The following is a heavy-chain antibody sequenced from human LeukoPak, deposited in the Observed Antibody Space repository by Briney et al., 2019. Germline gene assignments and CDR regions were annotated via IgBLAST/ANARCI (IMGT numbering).Heavy chain of an antibody. CDR1: GFIFSSYS. D-gene: IGHD3-3*02. V-gene: IGHV3-48*04. Sequence: GVSQRLSCAASGFIFSSYSMNWVRQAPGKGLEWLSYISGRSTTIYYSDSVKGRFTVSRDNARNTLYLQMNSLRAEDTAVYYCATGTFPWGQGTLVTAPS. CDR2: ISGRSTTI. CDR3: ATGTFP. J-gene: IGHJ4*02.